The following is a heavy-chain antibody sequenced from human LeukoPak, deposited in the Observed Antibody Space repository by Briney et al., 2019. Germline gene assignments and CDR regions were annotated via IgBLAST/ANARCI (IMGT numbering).Heavy chain of an antibody. D-gene: IGHD5-12*01. J-gene: IGHJ3*02. CDR3: AKAVDLTTISVDI. V-gene: IGHV3-23*01. CDR2: ISGSGVYT. CDR1: GFTFDSYG. Sequence: GGSLRLSCAASGFTFDSYGMNWVRQAPGKGLEWVSGISGSGVYTYYADSVKGRFTISRDNSKNTLYLVMNSLRVDDTAVYYCAKAVDLTTISVDIWGQGTMVTVSS.